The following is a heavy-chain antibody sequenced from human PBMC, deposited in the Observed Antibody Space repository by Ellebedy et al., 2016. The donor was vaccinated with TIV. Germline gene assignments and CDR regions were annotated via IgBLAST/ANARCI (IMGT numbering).Heavy chain of an antibody. V-gene: IGHV3-21*01. CDR2: IRSSSTYI. D-gene: IGHD1-26*01. Sequence: GESLKISXAASAFTFSYYGMTWVRQAPGKGLEWVSSIRSSSTYIYYADSVKGRFTISRDNAKNSLYLQMNSLRAEDTAVYYCARRGNYYRALGYWGQGTLVTVSS. CDR3: ARRGNYYRALGY. J-gene: IGHJ4*02. CDR1: AFTFSYYG.